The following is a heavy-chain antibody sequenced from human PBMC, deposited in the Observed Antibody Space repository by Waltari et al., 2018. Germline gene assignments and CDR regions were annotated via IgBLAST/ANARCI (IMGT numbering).Heavy chain of an antibody. J-gene: IGHJ4*02. CDR2: IWYDGSNK. V-gene: IGHV3-33*01. CDR1: GFTFGSYG. Sequence: QVQLVESGGGVVQPGRSLRLSCAASGFTFGSYGMHWVRQAPGKGLELVAVIWYDGSNKYYADSVKGRFTISRDNSKNTLYLQMNSLRAEDTAVYYCASGYCGGDCYSGYWGQGTLVTVSS. D-gene: IGHD2-21*02. CDR3: ASGYCGGDCYSGY.